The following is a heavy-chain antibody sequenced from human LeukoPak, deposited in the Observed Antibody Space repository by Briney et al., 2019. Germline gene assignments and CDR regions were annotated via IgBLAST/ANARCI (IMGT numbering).Heavy chain of an antibody. CDR3: ARDPGSGYSPLIAFDI. Sequence: SETLSLTCTVSGGSISSYYWSWIRQPPGKGLEWIGYIYYSGSTNYNPSLKSRVTISVDTSKNQFSLKLSSVTAADTAVYYCARDPGSGYSPLIAFDIWGQGTMATVSS. CDR2: IYYSGST. D-gene: IGHD3-22*01. V-gene: IGHV4-59*01. J-gene: IGHJ3*02. CDR1: GGSISSYY.